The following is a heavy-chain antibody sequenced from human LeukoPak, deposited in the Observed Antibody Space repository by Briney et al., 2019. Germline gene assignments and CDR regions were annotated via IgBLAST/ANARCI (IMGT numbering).Heavy chain of an antibody. V-gene: IGHV4-39*07. CDR3: ASTRWQGRFDY. Sequence: SETLSLTCTVSGGSISSSSYYWGWIRQPPGKGLEWIGSIYYSGSTYYNPSLKSRVTISVDTSKNQFSLKLSSVTAADTAVYYCASTRWQGRFDYWGQGTLVTVSS. CDR2: IYYSGST. J-gene: IGHJ4*02. D-gene: IGHD4-23*01. CDR1: GGSISSSSYY.